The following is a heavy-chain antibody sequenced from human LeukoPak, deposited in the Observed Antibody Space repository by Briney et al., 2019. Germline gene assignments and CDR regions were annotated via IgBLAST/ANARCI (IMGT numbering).Heavy chain of an antibody. J-gene: IGHJ3*02. D-gene: IGHD2-8*02. CDR3: ARDQSWTTGFDI. CDR1: GDSVSSNRAT. Sequence: SQTLSLTCAISGDSVSSNRATWNWIRQSPSRGLEWLGRTYYMSKWYNDYAVSMKGRISINPDTSKNQFSLQLNSVTPEDTAVYFCARDQSWTTGFDIWGQGTMVTVSS. CDR2: TYYMSKWYN. V-gene: IGHV6-1*01.